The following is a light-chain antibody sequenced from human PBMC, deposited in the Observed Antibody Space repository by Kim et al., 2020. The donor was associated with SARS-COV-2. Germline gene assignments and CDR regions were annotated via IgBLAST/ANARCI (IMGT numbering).Light chain of an antibody. J-gene: IGLJ1*01. CDR1: SSDVGGYNL. Sequence: QSITSSCTGTSSDVGGYNLVSWYQQHPGKAPKLMIYEGSKRPSGVSNRFSGSKSGNTASLTISGLQAEDEADYYCCSYAGSSTSYVFGTGTKVTVL. V-gene: IGLV2-23*01. CDR3: CSYAGSSTSYV. CDR2: EGS.